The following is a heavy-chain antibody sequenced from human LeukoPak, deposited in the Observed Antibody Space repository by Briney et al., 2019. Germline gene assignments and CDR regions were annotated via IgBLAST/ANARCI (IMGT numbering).Heavy chain of an antibody. J-gene: IGHJ4*02. CDR1: GFTFSSYG. Sequence: GGSLRLSCAASGFTFSSYGMHWVRQAPGKGLEWVAVIWYDGSNKYYADSVKGRFTIPRDNSKNTLYLQMNSLRAEDTAVYYCARDAEIWFGESYYFDYWGQGTLVTVSS. V-gene: IGHV3-33*01. D-gene: IGHD3-10*01. CDR3: ARDAEIWFGESYYFDY. CDR2: IWYDGSNK.